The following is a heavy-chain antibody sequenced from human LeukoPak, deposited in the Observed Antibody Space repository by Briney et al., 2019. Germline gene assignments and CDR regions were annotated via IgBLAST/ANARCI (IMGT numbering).Heavy chain of an antibody. V-gene: IGHV3-21*01. J-gene: IGHJ5*02. D-gene: IGHD4-17*01. CDR2: ISSSSSYI. CDR3: ARVLGATVIQILFDP. Sequence: GGSLRLSCAASGFTFRSYSMNWVRQAPGKGLEWVSSISSSSSYIYYADSVKGRFTISRDNAKNSLYLQMNSLRAEDTAVYYCARVLGATVIQILFDPWGQGTLVTVSS. CDR1: GFTFRSYS.